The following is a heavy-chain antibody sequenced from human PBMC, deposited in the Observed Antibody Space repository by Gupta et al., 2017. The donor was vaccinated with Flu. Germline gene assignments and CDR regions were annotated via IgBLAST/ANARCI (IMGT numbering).Heavy chain of an antibody. CDR1: GYTFPSYD. CDR2: MNPKSGNT. CDR3: AGQLERQDWFEP. V-gene: IGHV1-8*01. D-gene: IGHD1-1*01. Sequence: QLQLVQSGAEVRKPGASVKVSCKAAGYTFPSYDVQWVRQATGQGLEWMGWMNPKSGNTGYAQKFQGRVTMTRNTSTNTAYMELSSLRSEDTAVYYCAGQLERQDWFEPWGQGTLVTVSS. J-gene: IGHJ5*02.